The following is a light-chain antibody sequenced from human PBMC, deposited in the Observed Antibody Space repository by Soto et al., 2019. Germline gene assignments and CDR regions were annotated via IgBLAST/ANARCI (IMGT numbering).Light chain of an antibody. J-gene: IGKJ2*01. CDR1: QSINSE. V-gene: IGKV3-15*01. CDR2: GAS. CDR3: QQGHNWPLT. Sequence: EIVMTQSPATLSLSPGERAALSCRASQSINSELDWYQQKPGQPPRLLSYGASHRATGLPARFTASESGSEVALTIGGLQSEDFAVYYCQQGHNWPLTFGQGTRLEI.